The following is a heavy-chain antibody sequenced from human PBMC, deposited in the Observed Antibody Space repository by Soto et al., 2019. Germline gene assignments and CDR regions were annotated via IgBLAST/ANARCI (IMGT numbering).Heavy chain of an antibody. CDR2: IYPGDSDT. J-gene: IGHJ6*02. V-gene: IGHV5-51*01. D-gene: IGHD6-19*01. CDR1: GYSFTSYW. CDR3: ARVAAAGRYYPCGMDF. Sequence: GESLKISCKGSGYSFTSYWIGWVRQMPGKGLEWMGIIYPGDSDTRYSPSFQGQVTISADKSISTAYLQWSSLKAPDTAMYYCARVAAAGRYYPCGMDFRGQGPTVTVS.